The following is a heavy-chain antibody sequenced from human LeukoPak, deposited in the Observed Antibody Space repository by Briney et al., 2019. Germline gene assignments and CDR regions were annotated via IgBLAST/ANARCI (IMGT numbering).Heavy chain of an antibody. CDR1: GYTFTGYY. D-gene: IGHD1-26*01. CDR3: ARVWELFDYYYGMDV. J-gene: IGHJ6*02. CDR2: INPNSGGT. Sequence: ASVKVSCKAFGYTFTGYYMHWVRQAPGQGLEWMGWINPNSGGTNYAQKFQGRVTMTRDTSISTAYMELSRLRSDDTAVYYCARVWELFDYYYGMDVWGQGTTVTVSS. V-gene: IGHV1-2*02.